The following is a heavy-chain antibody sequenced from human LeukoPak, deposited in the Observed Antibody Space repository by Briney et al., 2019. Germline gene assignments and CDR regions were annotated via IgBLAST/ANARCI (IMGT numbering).Heavy chain of an antibody. Sequence: ASVKVSCKASGYTFTSYYMHWVRQAPGQGLEWMGMINPSGGSTSYAQKFQGRVTMTRDTSTSTVYMELSSLRSEDTAVYYCARVDRSDCSGGSCYSVDYWGQGTLVTVSS. J-gene: IGHJ4*02. V-gene: IGHV1-46*01. CDR3: ARVDRSDCSGGSCYSVDY. CDR1: GYTFTSYY. CDR2: INPSGGST. D-gene: IGHD2-15*01.